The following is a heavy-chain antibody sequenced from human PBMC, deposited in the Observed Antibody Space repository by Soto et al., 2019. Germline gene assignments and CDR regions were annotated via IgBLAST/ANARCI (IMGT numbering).Heavy chain of an antibody. D-gene: IGHD2-2*01. CDR1: GFTFSSYG. CDR2: ISYDGNKK. J-gene: IGHJ5*02. CDR3: AKDTGGFSRTNCHPGNNLFRP. Sequence: GGSLRLSCAASGFTFSSYGMHWVRQAPGKGLEWVAIISYDGNKKYYADSVKGRFTISRDNSKNTLYLQMNSLRAEDTAIYFCAKDTGGFSRTNCHPGNNLFRPRGQGALVTVSS. V-gene: IGHV3-30*18.